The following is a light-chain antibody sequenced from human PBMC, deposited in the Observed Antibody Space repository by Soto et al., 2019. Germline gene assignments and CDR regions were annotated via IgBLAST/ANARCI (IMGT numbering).Light chain of an antibody. CDR3: QQYNDWPPGYT. CDR2: GAS. J-gene: IGKJ2*01. Sequence: EIVMTQSPATLSVSPGERATLHCRASQSVSSNLGWYQHKPGQAPRLLIYGASTRATGIPARFSGSGSGTDFTFTISGLQSEDFGVYYCQQYNDWPPGYTFGQGTKVEIK. CDR1: QSVSSN. V-gene: IGKV3-15*01.